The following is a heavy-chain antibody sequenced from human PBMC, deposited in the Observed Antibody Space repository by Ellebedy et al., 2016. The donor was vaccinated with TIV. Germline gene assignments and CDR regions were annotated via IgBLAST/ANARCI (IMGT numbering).Heavy chain of an antibody. CDR1: GGSFSGYY. D-gene: IGHD2-2*01. CDR3: AKSTLRHCSSSSCYSYYYGLDV. J-gene: IGHJ6*02. Sequence: SETLSLTXTVSGGSFSGYYWSWIRQPPGKGLEWIGEINHPGSTNYNPSLKSRVTISIDTSKNQFSLKLSSVTAADTAVYYCAKSTLRHCSSSSCYSYYYGLDVWGQGTTVTVSS. CDR2: INHPGST. V-gene: IGHV4-34*01.